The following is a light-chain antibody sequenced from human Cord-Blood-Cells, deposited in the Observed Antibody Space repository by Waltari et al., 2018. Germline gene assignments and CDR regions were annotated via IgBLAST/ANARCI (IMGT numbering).Light chain of an antibody. CDR1: QSISSW. CDR2: KAS. V-gene: IGKV1-5*03. CDR3: QQYNSPT. Sequence: DIQMTQSPSTLSASVGDRVTITCRASQSISSWFAWYQQKPGKAPKLLIYKASSFESGVPSRFGGSGSGTEFTLTISSLQSDDFATYYCQQYNSPTFGQGTKLEIK. J-gene: IGKJ2*01.